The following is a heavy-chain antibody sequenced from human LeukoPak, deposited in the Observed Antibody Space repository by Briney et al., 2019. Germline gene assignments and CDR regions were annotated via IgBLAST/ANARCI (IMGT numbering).Heavy chain of an antibody. D-gene: IGHD6-13*01. V-gene: IGHV4-39*02. CDR3: ARRSEGPVAGWPLYFDR. CDR1: GDSIRSTSDF. Sequence: SETLSLTCSVPGDSIRSTSDFWGWIRQPPGKGLEWIGSIYYGGSTYYNPSLNSRVTISLDASKNHLSLNVISVTASDTAVYYCARRSEGPVAGWPLYFDRWGQGTLVTVSS. J-gene: IGHJ4*02. CDR2: IYYGGST.